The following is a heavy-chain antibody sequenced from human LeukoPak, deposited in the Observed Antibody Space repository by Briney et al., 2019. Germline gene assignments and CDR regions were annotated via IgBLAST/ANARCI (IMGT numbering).Heavy chain of an antibody. J-gene: IGHJ4*02. D-gene: IGHD3-10*01. Sequence: ASVKVSCKASGYTFTGYYMHWVRQAPGQGLEWMGWISASNGNTNFAQKFQGRVTMTTDTSTSTAYMELRNLRSDDTAVYYCARDLDYYDSGSHWGQGTLVTVSS. CDR3: ARDLDYYDSGSH. CDR1: GYTFTGYY. CDR2: ISASNGNT. V-gene: IGHV1-18*04.